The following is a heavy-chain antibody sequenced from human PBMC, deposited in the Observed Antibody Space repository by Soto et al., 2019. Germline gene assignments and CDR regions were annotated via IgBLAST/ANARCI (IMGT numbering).Heavy chain of an antibody. CDR3: ARHLGASFDS. CDR2: VHNSGRT. CDR1: GGSIANGNYY. V-gene: IGHV4-31*03. D-gene: IGHD3-16*01. J-gene: IGHJ4*02. Sequence: SETLSLTCSVSGGSIANGNYYWSWIRQHPEKGLEWIGYVHNSGRTFYNPSLKSRLLMSVDTSKNQFSLNQRSVTDTDTAVYYCARHLGASFDSWGQGIPVTVSS.